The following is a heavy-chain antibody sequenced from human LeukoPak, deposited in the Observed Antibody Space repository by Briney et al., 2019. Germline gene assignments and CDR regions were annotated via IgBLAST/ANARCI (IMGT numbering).Heavy chain of an antibody. Sequence: GGSLRLSCAASGFTFSSYAMNWVRQAPGKGLEWVSAISGSGGSTYYADSVTGRFTISRDNSRSTLYLQMNSLRPEDTAIYYCAREGYYGSGSPPSLYFDYWGQGTLVTVSS. CDR1: GFTFSSYA. CDR2: ISGSGGST. D-gene: IGHD3-10*01. V-gene: IGHV3-23*01. J-gene: IGHJ4*02. CDR3: AREGYYGSGSPPSLYFDY.